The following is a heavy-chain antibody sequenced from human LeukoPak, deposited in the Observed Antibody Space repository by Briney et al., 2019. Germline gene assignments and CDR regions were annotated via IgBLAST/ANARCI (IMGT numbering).Heavy chain of an antibody. D-gene: IGHD3-22*01. CDR1: GYSITSTYW. Sequence: PSDTLFLTCAVSGYSITSTYWWGWIRQTPGRGLEWIGSLHHSGSTSYSPSLKSRVTISVDTSKNQFSLRLSSVTAADTAVYYCARVGGDDSTGHYSVDYWGQGTLVTVSS. V-gene: IGHV4-38-2*01. CDR2: LHHSGST. CDR3: ARVGGDDSTGHYSVDY. J-gene: IGHJ4*02.